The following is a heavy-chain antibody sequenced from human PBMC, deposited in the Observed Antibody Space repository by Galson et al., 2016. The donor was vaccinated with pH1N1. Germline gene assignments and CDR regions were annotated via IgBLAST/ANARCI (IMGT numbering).Heavy chain of an antibody. CDR3: ARHQSGVGGIPFAFDS. CDR1: GFSITSGYY. V-gene: IGHV4-38-2*01. CDR2: VYRSGAT. D-gene: IGHD3-3*01. J-gene: IGHJ4*02. Sequence: ETLSLTCAVSGFSITSGYYWGWIRQPPGKGLEWIGTVYRSGATDYNPSLKSRITTSVDTSKNQFSLRLTSVTAADTAMYYCARHQSGVGGIPFAFDSWGQGILVTVS.